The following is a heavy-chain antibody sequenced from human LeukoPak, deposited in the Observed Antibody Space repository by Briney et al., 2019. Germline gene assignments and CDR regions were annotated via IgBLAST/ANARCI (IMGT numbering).Heavy chain of an antibody. D-gene: IGHD6-19*01. V-gene: IGHV3-23*05. Sequence: GGSLRLSCTAAGLSFSTYSMTWVRPVPGKVLEWVSSIYNSGSKTFYADSVKGRFTISRDNSKNTLYLQMNSLTAEDTAIYYCSKDVVPDSGWALDYWAREPFSPSPQ. J-gene: IGHJ4*02. CDR3: SKDVVPDSGWALDY. CDR2: IYNSGSKT. CDR1: GLSFSTYS.